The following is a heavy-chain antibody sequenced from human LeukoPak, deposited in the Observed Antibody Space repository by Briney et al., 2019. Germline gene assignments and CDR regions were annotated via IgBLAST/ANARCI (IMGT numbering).Heavy chain of an antibody. CDR2: INPNSGGT. Sequence: ASVKVSCKASGYTFTGYYMHWVRQAPGQGLEWMGWINPNSGGTNYAQKFQGRVTMTRDTSISTAYMERSRLGSDDTAVYYCARDLVPAACDYWGQGTLVTVSS. J-gene: IGHJ4*02. CDR1: GYTFTGYY. D-gene: IGHD2-2*01. CDR3: ARDLVPAACDY. V-gene: IGHV1-2*02.